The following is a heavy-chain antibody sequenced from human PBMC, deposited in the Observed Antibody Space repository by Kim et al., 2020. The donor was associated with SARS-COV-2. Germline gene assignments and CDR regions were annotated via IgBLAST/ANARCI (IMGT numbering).Heavy chain of an antibody. Sequence: GGSLRLSCAASGFTFSDYYMSWIRQAPGKGLEWVSYISSSGSTIYYADSVKGRFTISRDNAKNSLYLQMNSLRAEDTAVYYCAGGYCSGGSCYWPYYYYGMDVWGQGTTVTVSS. CDR2: ISSSGSTI. CDR1: GFTFSDYY. D-gene: IGHD2-15*01. V-gene: IGHV3-11*01. CDR3: AGGYCSGGSCYWPYYYYGMDV. J-gene: IGHJ6*02.